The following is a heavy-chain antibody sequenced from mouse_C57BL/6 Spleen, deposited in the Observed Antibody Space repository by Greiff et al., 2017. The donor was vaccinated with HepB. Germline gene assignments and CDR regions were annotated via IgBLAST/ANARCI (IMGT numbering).Heavy chain of an antibody. Sequence: QVHVKQPGAELVKPGASVKLSCKASGYTFTSYWMHWVKQRPGRGLEWIGRIDPNSGGTKYNEKFKSKATLTVDKPSSTAYMQLSSLTSEDSAVYYCARWYYYGSSYVWYFDVWGTGTTVTVSS. J-gene: IGHJ1*03. CDR3: ARWYYYGSSYVWYFDV. V-gene: IGHV1-72*01. CDR1: GYTFTSYW. CDR2: IDPNSGGT. D-gene: IGHD1-1*01.